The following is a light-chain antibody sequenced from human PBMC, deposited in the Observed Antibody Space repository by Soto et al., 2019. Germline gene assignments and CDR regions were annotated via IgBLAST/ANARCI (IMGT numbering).Light chain of an antibody. Sequence: QSVLTQPPSASGTPGQRVTISCSGSISNIGSTGNWYQQVPGMAPKLLIYNHNQRPSGVPDRFSASKSGTSASLAISGLQSEDEADYFCAAWDDSLNGVVFGGGTKLTVL. J-gene: IGLJ3*02. V-gene: IGLV1-44*01. CDR3: AAWDDSLNGVV. CDR1: ISNIGST. CDR2: NHN.